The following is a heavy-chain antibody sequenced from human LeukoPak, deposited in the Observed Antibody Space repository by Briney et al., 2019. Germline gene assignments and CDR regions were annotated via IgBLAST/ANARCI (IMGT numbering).Heavy chain of an antibody. CDR2: TSYDGSNK. CDR3: AKDLQLALDY. J-gene: IGHJ4*02. V-gene: IGHV3-30*18. Sequence: PGRSLRLSCAASGFTFSTYDTHWVRQAPGKGLEWVTVTSYDGSNKYYADSVKGRFPISKDNSKNTLYLQMNSLRADDTAVYYCAKDLQLALDYWGQGTLVTVSP. CDR1: GFTFSTYD. D-gene: IGHD6-13*01.